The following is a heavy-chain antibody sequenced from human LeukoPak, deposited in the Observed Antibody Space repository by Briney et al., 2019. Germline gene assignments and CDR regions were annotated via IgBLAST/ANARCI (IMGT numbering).Heavy chain of an antibody. CDR3: VRDGDHYDFDH. J-gene: IGHJ4*02. Sequence: GGSLRLFCAASGFTFTNYWMHWVRQAPGKGLVWVARINKDGRGPDYADSVRGRFTISRDNAKNTVHLQMNSLRAEDTAVYYCVRDGDHYDFDHWGQGTLVTV. V-gene: IGHV3-74*01. CDR2: INKDGRGP. D-gene: IGHD4-17*01. CDR1: GFTFTNYW.